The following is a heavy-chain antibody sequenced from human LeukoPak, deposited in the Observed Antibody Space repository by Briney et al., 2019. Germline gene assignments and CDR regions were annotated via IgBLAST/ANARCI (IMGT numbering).Heavy chain of an antibody. CDR2: ISYDGSNK. J-gene: IGHJ4*02. CDR3: ARDRSILLWFGELLDY. V-gene: IGHV3-30-3*01. D-gene: IGHD3-10*01. CDR1: GFTFSDYY. Sequence: GGSLRLSCAASGFTFSDYYMSWIRQAPGKGLEWVAVISYDGSNKYYADSVKGRFTISRDNSKNTLYLQMNSLRAEDTAVYYCARDRSILLWFGELLDYWGQGTLVTVSS.